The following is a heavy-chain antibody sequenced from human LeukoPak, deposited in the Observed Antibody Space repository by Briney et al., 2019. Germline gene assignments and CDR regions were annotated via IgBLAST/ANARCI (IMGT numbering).Heavy chain of an antibody. CDR2: INPNSGGT. CDR3: ARDSIHYYYGMDV. J-gene: IGHJ6*02. V-gene: IGHV1-2*02. Sequence: ASVKVSCKASGYTFTGYYMHWVRQAPGQGLEWMGWINPNSGGTNYAQKFQGRVTMTRDTSISTAYMELSGLRSDDTAVYYCARDSIHYYYGMDVWGQGTTVTVSS. CDR1: GYTFTGYY.